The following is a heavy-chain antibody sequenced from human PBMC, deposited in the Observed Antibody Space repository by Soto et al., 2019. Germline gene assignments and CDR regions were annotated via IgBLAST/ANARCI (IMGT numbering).Heavy chain of an antibody. V-gene: IGHV3-23*01. J-gene: IGHJ4*02. CDR2: ISGSGGST. CDR1: GFTFSSYA. D-gene: IGHD3-9*01. Sequence: GGSLRLSCAASGFTFSSYAMSWVRQAPGKGLEWVSAISGSGGSTYYADSVKGRFTISRDNSKNTLYLQMNSLRAEDTAVYYCANGRPYYDILTGHKIDYWGQGTLVTVSS. CDR3: ANGRPYYDILTGHKIDY.